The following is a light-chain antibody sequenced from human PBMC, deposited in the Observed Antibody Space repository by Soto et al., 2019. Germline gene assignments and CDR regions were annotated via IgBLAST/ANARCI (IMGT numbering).Light chain of an antibody. CDR1: QSISYW. CDR2: DAS. Sequence: DIQMTQSPSTLSTSVGDRVTITCRASQSISYWLAWYQQKPGKPPKLLIYDASSLESGVPSRFSGSGSGTDFTLTINSLQPEDFATYFCQQLNNYPSTFGGGTKV. CDR3: QQLNNYPST. V-gene: IGKV1-5*01. J-gene: IGKJ4*01.